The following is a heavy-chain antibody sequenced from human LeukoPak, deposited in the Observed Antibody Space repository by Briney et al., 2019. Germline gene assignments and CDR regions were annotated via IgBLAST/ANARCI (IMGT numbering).Heavy chain of an antibody. D-gene: IGHD3-22*01. CDR3: AKAGNPDYDSSGFIFDY. Sequence: GGSLRLSCAASGFTFDDYAMHWVRHAPGKGLEWVSGISWNSGSIGYADSVKGRFTISRDNAKNSLYLQMNSLRAEDTALYYCAKAGNPDYDSSGFIFDYWGQGTLVTVSS. CDR1: GFTFDDYA. V-gene: IGHV3-9*01. CDR2: ISWNSGSI. J-gene: IGHJ4*02.